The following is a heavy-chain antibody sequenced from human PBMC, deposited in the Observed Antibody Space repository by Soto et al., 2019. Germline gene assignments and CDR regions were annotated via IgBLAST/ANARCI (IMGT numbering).Heavy chain of an antibody. Sequence: EVQLVESGRGLVKPGGSLRLSCAASGFTFSSYSMNWVRQAPGKGLEWVSSISSSSSYIYYADSVKGRFTISRDNAKNSLYLQMNSLRAEDTAVYYCARDHIVVVPAAMPGYYYYYMDVWGKGTTVTVSS. CDR2: ISSSSSYI. D-gene: IGHD2-2*01. CDR1: GFTFSSYS. CDR3: ARDHIVVVPAAMPGYYYYYMDV. J-gene: IGHJ6*03. V-gene: IGHV3-21*01.